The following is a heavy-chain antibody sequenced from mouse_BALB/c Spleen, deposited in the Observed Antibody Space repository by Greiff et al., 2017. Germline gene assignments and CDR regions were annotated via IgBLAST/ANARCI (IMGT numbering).Heavy chain of an antibody. CDR2: IRLKSNNYAT. CDR1: GFTFSNYW. Sequence: EVKVVESGGGLVQPGGSMKLSCVASGFTFSNYWMNWVRQSPEKGLEWVAEIRLKSNNYATHYAESVKGRFTISRDDSKSSVYLQMNNLRAEDTGIYYCTREWHYYGYEGEAWFAYWGQGTLVTVSA. CDR3: TREWHYYGYEGEAWFAY. V-gene: IGHV6-6*02. J-gene: IGHJ3*01. D-gene: IGHD1-2*01.